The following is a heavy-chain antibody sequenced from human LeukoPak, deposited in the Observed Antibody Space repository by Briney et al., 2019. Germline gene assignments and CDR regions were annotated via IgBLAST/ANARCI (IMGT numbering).Heavy chain of an antibody. V-gene: IGHV3-74*01. D-gene: IGHD4/OR15-4a*01. CDR3: SRAGYYGAHTDFYY. J-gene: IGHJ4*02. Sequence: GSLRLSSPAPGFTFSSNWMHWVRQAPGKGLMWVSHINGDGSITNYADSVKGRFTISRDNAENTLFLQMNSLRAEDSSVYYCSRAGYYGAHTDFYYWGQGTLVTVSS. CDR2: INGDGSIT. CDR1: GFTFSSNW.